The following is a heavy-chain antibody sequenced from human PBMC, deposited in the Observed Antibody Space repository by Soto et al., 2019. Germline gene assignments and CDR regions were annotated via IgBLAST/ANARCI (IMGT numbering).Heavy chain of an antibody. J-gene: IGHJ6*02. D-gene: IGHD3-16*01. CDR1: GFTFYSYA. V-gene: IGHV3-23*01. CDR3: AKRGDSYYYGMNV. CDR2: ISARRANT. Sequence: EVQLLASGGGLVQPGGSLRLSCAASGFTFYSYAMDWVRQAPGKGLEWVSSISARRANTYYADSVKGRFTISRDHSKSTLYLQVNSLRAEDTAIYYCAKRGDSYYYGMNVWGQGTTVTVSS.